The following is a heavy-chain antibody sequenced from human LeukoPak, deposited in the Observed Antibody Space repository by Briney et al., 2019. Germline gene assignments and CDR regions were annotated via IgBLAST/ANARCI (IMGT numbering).Heavy chain of an antibody. Sequence: PSETLSLTCTVSGGSISRSSYYWGWIRQPPGKGLEWIGSIYYSGSTYYNPSLKSRVTISVDTSKNQFSLKLSSVTAADTAVYYCAIQWLGQEFQHWGQGTLVTVSS. CDR1: GGSISRSSYY. J-gene: IGHJ1*01. CDR3: AIQWLGQEFQH. D-gene: IGHD6-19*01. CDR2: IYYSGST. V-gene: IGHV4-39*01.